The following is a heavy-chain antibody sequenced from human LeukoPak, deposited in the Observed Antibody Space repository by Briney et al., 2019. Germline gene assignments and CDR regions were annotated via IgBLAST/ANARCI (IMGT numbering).Heavy chain of an antibody. CDR3: ARSRTYGDYGRGLDY. CDR1: GFTFSSYW. CDR2: INTDGFST. J-gene: IGHJ4*02. V-gene: IGHV3-74*01. Sequence: QSGGSLRLSCAASGFTFSSYWMHWVRQPPGKGLVYIACINTDGFSTNYADSVKGRFTISRDNAKNTLYLQMNSLRAEDTAVYYCARSRTYGDYGRGLDYWGQGTLVTVSS. D-gene: IGHD4-17*01.